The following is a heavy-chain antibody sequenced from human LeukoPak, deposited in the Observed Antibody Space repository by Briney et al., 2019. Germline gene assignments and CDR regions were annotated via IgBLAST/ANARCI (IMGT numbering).Heavy chain of an antibody. CDR2: INHDGSEK. CDR3: ARDGSGEWPIGY. D-gene: IGHD3-10*01. Sequence: GGSLRLSCAASGFTFSSKWMSWVRQAPGKGLEWVANINHDGSEKNYVDSVKGRFTISRDNAKNSLYLQMNSLRAEDTAVYYCARDGSGEWPIGYWGQGTLVTVSS. J-gene: IGHJ4*02. V-gene: IGHV3-7*01. CDR1: GFTFSSKW.